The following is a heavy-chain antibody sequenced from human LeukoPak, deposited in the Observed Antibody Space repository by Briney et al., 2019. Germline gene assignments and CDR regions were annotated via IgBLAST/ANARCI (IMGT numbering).Heavy chain of an antibody. CDR2: INPIGART. J-gene: IGHJ6*02. V-gene: IGHV1-46*01. CDR3: ARETALVTSYYSYYGMDV. D-gene: IGHD5-18*01. Sequence: GASVKASCKASGYTFTSYYMHWVRQAPGQGLDWMGIINPIGARTTYAQKFRGRLTMTRDTSTSTVYMELSSLRSEDTAVYYCARETALVTSYYSYYGMDVWGQETTVTVSS. CDR1: GYTFTSYY.